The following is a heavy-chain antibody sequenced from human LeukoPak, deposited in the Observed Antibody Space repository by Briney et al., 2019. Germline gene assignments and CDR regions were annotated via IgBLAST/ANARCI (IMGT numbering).Heavy chain of an antibody. J-gene: IGHJ3*02. D-gene: IGHD3-9*01. CDR3: ARLPYYDILTGPVNAFDI. V-gene: IGHV4-39*01. CDR1: GGSISNSNYY. Sequence: SETLSLTXTVSGGSISNSNYYWGWIRQPPGKGLEWIGSIYYTGRSTYYNPSLKSGVTISIDTSKNQFSLKLSSVTAADTAVFYCARLPYYDILTGPVNAFDIWGQGTMVTVSS. CDR2: IYYTGRST.